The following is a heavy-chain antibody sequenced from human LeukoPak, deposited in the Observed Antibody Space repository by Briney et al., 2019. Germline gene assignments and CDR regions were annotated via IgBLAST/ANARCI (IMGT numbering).Heavy chain of an antibody. CDR1: GGSFSGYY. CDR2: INHSGST. V-gene: IGHV4-34*01. J-gene: IGHJ6*02. D-gene: IGHD2-2*01. Sequence: SETLSLTCAVYGGSFSGYYWSWIRQPPGKGLEWIGEINHSGSTNYNPSLKSRVTISVDTSKNQFSLKLSSVTAADTAVYYCATGCSDTSCYSGMDVWGQGTTVTVSS. CDR3: ATGCSDTSCYSGMDV.